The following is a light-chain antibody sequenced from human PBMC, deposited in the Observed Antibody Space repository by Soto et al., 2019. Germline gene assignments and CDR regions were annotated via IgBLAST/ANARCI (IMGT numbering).Light chain of an antibody. CDR1: QSVSTT. Sequence: EMFITQCPATLSVSPWQRASLSCRAIQSVSTTVAWYHQKPGQAPRLLMFRTSSRATGFPARFSGSGSGTEFNLTISSLQSEDFGVYYCQQYNNWPRANFGGGTKV. CDR2: RTS. CDR3: QQYNNWPRAN. V-gene: IGKV3-15*01. J-gene: IGKJ4*01.